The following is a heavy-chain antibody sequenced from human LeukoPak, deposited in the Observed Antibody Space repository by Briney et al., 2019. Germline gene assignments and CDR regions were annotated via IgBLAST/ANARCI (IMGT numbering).Heavy chain of an antibody. V-gene: IGHV3-73*01. J-gene: IGHJ4*02. CDR1: GLTFSGSG. D-gene: IGHD3-9*01. CDR3: AGDYNFLTGLNY. CDR2: IGRQGDSGAT. Sequence: GGSLKLSCAASGLTFSGSGIHWVRQASGKGLEWLGRIGRQGDSGATRYAASLKGKFTISRVDSRNTAYLQMNSLKTEDTAVYYCAGDYNFLTGLNYWGQGTLVTVSS.